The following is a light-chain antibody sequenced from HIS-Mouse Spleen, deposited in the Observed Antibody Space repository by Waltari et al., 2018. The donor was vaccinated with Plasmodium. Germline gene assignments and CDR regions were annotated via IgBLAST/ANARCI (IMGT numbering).Light chain of an antibody. CDR1: QSGSSSH. J-gene: IGKJ2*01. CDR2: GAS. V-gene: IGKV3-20*01. Sequence: EIVLMQSPGTLSLSPGERATLLCRASQSGSSSHLAWSQQKPGPAPRLLIYGASSRATGIPYRFSGSGSGTDFTLTISRLEPEDFAVYYCQQYGSSPYTFGQGTKLEIK. CDR3: QQYGSSPYT.